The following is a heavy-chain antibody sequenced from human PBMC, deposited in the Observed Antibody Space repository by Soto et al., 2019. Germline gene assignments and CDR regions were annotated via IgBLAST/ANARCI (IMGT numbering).Heavy chain of an antibody. J-gene: IGHJ6*02. CDR2: IWYDGSNK. V-gene: IGHV3-33*01. Sequence: PGGSLRLSCAASGFTFSSYGMHWVRQAPGKGLEWVAVIWYDGSNKYYADSVKGRFTISRDNSKNTLYLQMNSLRAEDTAVYYCARDALEYSSPSGYYYYGMDVWGQGTTVTVSS. CDR1: GFTFSSYG. CDR3: ARDALEYSSPSGYYYYGMDV. D-gene: IGHD6-6*01.